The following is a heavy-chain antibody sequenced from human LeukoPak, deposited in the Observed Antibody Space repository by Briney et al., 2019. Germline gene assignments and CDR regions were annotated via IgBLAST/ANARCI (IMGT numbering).Heavy chain of an antibody. J-gene: IGHJ5*02. V-gene: IGHV4-39*07. Sequence: SETLSLTCTVSGGSISSSSYYWGWIRQPPGKGLEWIGSIYYSGSTYYNPSLKSRVTISVDTSKNQFSLKLSSVTAADTAVYYCARGDYSNYVWFDPWGQGTLVTVSS. CDR3: ARGDYSNYVWFDP. CDR2: IYYSGST. D-gene: IGHD4-11*01. CDR1: GGSISSSSYY.